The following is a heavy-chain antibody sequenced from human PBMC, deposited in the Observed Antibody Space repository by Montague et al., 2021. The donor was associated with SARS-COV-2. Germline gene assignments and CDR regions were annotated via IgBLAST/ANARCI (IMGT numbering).Heavy chain of an antibody. CDR2: ISGSGDHT. D-gene: IGHD3-10*01. V-gene: IGHV3-23*01. CDR1: GFTFRHYD. CDR3: AKDSVKVVRGIPDY. J-gene: IGHJ4*02. Sequence: SLRLSCAASGFTFRHYDMRWFRQGPGKGLEWISCISGSGDHTYYVDSVEGRFTISRDNSKNMLFLQMNSLRAEDTALYYCAKDSVKVVRGIPDYGGQGTLVTVSS.